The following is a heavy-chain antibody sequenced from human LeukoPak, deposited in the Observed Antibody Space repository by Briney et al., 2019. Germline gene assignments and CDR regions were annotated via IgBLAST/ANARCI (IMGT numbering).Heavy chain of an antibody. Sequence: PGGSLRLSCAASGFTFSSYAMSWVRQAPGKGLEWVSAISGSGGSTYYADSVKGRFTISRDNSKNTLYLQMNSLRAEDTAVYYCAKDRSTHHPLRPVDAFDIWGQGTMVTVSS. D-gene: IGHD4-17*01. J-gene: IGHJ3*02. V-gene: IGHV3-23*01. CDR2: ISGSGGST. CDR1: GFTFSSYA. CDR3: AKDRSTHHPLRPVDAFDI.